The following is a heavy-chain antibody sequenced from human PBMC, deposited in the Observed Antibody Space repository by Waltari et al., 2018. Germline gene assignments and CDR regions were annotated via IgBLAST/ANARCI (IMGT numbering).Heavy chain of an antibody. J-gene: IGHJ6*02. V-gene: IGHV1-18*01. CDR1: GYTFTSYG. CDR2: ISAYNGNA. D-gene: IGHD6-13*01. Sequence: QVQLVQSGAEVKKPGASVKVSCKASGYTFTSYGISWVRQAPGQGLEWMGWISAYNGNANYAQKFQGRVTITTDESTSTAYMELSSLRSEDTAVYYCAKEQQLTTRYYYYGMDVWGQGTTVTVSS. CDR3: AKEQQLTTRYYYYGMDV.